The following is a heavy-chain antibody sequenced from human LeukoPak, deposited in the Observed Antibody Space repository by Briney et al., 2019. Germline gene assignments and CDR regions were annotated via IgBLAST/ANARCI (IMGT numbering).Heavy chain of an antibody. D-gene: IGHD6-13*01. CDR3: AKDTSHRSSWYENWFDP. V-gene: IGHV3-33*06. CDR2: IWYDGSNK. Sequence: GRTLRLSCAASGFTFSSYGMHWVRQAPGKGLEWVAVIWYDGSNKYFADSVKGRFTISRDNSKNTLYLQMNSLRTEDTAVYYCAKDTSHRSSWYENWFDPWGQGTLVTVSS. CDR1: GFTFSSYG. J-gene: IGHJ5*02.